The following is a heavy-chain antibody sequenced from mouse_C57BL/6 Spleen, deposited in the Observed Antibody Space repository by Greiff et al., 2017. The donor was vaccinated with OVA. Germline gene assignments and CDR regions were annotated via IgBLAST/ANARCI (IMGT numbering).Heavy chain of an antibody. Sequence: VQLQQSGPELVKPGASVKISCKASGYAFSSSWMNWVKQRPGKGLEWIGRIYPGDGDTNYNGKFKGKATLTADKSSSTAYMQLSSLTSEDSAVYFCARSREYDYGGDYWGQGTTLTVSS. CDR1: GYAFSSSW. CDR3: ARSREYDYGGDY. CDR2: IYPGDGDT. V-gene: IGHV1-82*01. D-gene: IGHD2-4*01. J-gene: IGHJ2*01.